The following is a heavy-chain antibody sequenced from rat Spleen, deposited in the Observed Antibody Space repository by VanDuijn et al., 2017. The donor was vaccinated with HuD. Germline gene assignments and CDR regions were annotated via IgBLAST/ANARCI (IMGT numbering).Heavy chain of an antibody. CDR2: ICNIGGT. CDR3: TRHDYPGVITNWFAY. V-gene: IGHV2-41*01. CDR1: GFSLDNYN. J-gene: IGHJ3*01. Sequence: QVQLKESGPGLVQPSQTLSLTCTVAGFSLDNYNVHWVRQSPGKGLEWMGVICNIGGTRYNSDLQSRLSISKDTSKSQVFLKMNSLQTEDTATYYCTRHDYPGVITNWFAYWGQGTLVTVSS. D-gene: IGHD1-4*01.